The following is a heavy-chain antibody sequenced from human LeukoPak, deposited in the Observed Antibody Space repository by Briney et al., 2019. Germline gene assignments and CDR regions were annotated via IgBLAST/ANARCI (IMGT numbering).Heavy chain of an antibody. Sequence: SETLSLTCTVSGGSISSISYYWGWIRQPPGKGLEWIGSIYYSGSTYYNPSLKSRVTISVDTSKNQFSLKLSSVTAADTAVYYCARHYSGYSYGYPFDYWGQGTLVTVSS. J-gene: IGHJ4*02. D-gene: IGHD5-18*01. CDR3: ARHYSGYSYGYPFDY. CDR2: IYYSGST. CDR1: GGSISSISYY. V-gene: IGHV4-39*01.